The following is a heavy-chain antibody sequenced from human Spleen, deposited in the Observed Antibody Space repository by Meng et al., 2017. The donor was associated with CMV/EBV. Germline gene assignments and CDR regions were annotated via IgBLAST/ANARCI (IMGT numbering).Heavy chain of an antibody. CDR2: IKDNGIT. Sequence: GSSPGYFWIWVRQPPGTGLEWIGEIKDNGITNFNPSLKSRVTLSVDTSNNEFSLQLTSVTATDTAVYYCARGRMYTDFWSGYSRFDPWGQGALVTVSS. D-gene: IGHD3-3*01. V-gene: IGHV4-34*01. CDR3: ARGRMYTDFWSGYSRFDP. CDR1: GSSPGYF. J-gene: IGHJ5*02.